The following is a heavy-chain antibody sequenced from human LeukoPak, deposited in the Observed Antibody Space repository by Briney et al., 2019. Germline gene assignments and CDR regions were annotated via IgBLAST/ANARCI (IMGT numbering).Heavy chain of an antibody. CDR1: GGSISSGGYS. V-gene: IGHV4-30-2*01. D-gene: IGHD2-21*01. Sequence: SETLSLTCAVSGGSISSGGYSWSWIRQPPGKGLEWIGYIYHSGSTYYNPSLKSRVTISVDRSKNQFSLKLTSVTAADTAVYYCARTFYSTAFDIWGQGTMVTVSS. CDR2: IYHSGST. CDR3: ARTFYSTAFDI. J-gene: IGHJ3*02.